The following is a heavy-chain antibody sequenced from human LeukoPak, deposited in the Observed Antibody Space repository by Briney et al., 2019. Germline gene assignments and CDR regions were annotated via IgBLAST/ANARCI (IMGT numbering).Heavy chain of an antibody. CDR3: ARAPRSGAYWFDP. V-gene: IGHV4-59*01. CDR1: GGSISSYY. J-gene: IGHJ5*02. D-gene: IGHD3-3*01. Sequence: PSETLSLTRTVSGGSISSYYWSWIRQPPGKGLEWIGYIYYSGSTNYNPSLKSRVTISVDTSENQFSLKLSSVTAADTAVYYCARAPRSGAYWFDPWGQGTLVTVSS. CDR2: IYYSGST.